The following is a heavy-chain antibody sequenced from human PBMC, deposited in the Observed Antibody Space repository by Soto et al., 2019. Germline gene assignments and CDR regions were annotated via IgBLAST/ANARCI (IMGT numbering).Heavy chain of an antibody. J-gene: IGHJ4*02. D-gene: IGHD6-19*01. V-gene: IGHV1-3*01. CDR3: ARDLGIAVADYYFDY. CDR1: GYTFTSYA. Sequence: GASVQVSCKASGYTFTSYAMHWVRQAPGQRLEWMGWINAGNGNTKYSQKFQGRVTITRDTSASTAYMELSSLRAEDTSVYYCARDLGIAVADYYFDYWGQGTLVTVSS. CDR2: INAGNGNT.